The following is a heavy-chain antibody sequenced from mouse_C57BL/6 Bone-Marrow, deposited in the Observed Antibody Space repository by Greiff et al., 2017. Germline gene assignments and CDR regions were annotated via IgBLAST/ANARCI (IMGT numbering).Heavy chain of an antibody. CDR1: GYTFTSYW. V-gene: IGHV1-64*01. CDR2: IHPNSGST. J-gene: IGHJ3*01. D-gene: IGHD2-5*01. Sequence: VQLQQSGAELVKPGASVKLSCKASGYTFTSYWMHWVKQRPGQGLEWIGMIHPNSGSTNYNEKFKSKATLTVDKSSSTAYMQLSSLTSEDSAVYYCARGAYYSNFWFAYWGQGTLVTVSA. CDR3: ARGAYYSNFWFAY.